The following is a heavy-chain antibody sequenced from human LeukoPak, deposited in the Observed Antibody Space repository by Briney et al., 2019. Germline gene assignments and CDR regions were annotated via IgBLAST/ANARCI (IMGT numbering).Heavy chain of an antibody. CDR2: VHNSGST. Sequence: SETLSLTCVVYGGSFSGYYWSWIRQPPGKEVEWIGYVHNSGSTKYNPFLRSRVIISLDTPKNQFSLNVRSVTAADTAMYYCARDSAPVRTSWYFDLWGRGALVTVSS. J-gene: IGHJ2*01. D-gene: IGHD1-14*01. CDR3: ARDSAPVRTSWYFDL. CDR1: GGSFSGYY. V-gene: IGHV4-59*01.